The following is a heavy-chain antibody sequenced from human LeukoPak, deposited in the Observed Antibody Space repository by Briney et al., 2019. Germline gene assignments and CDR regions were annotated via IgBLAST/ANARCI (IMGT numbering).Heavy chain of an antibody. CDR1: GFTFSSYS. CDR2: ISSCSSYI. D-gene: IGHD4-11*01. V-gene: IGHV3-21*01. CDR3: ARGGVTTLVWFDP. Sequence: GSLRLSCAASGFTFSSYSMNWVRQAPGKGLEWVSSISSCSSYIYYADSVKGRFTISRDNAKNSLYLQMNSLRAEDTAVYYCARGGVTTLVWFDPWGQGTLVTVSS. J-gene: IGHJ5*02.